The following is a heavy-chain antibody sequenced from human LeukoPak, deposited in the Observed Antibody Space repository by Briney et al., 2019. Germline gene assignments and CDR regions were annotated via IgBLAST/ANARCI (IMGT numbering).Heavy chain of an antibody. Sequence: GGSLRLSCAASGFTFSSYGMHWVRQAPGKGLEWASVIYSAGSTYYADSVKGRFTISRDDYKNTVYLQMNTLRAEDTAVYYCASGEWLGRLFDYWGQGTLVTVSS. D-gene: IGHD6-19*01. V-gene: IGHV3-NL1*01. CDR1: GFTFSSYG. CDR2: IYSAGST. CDR3: ASGEWLGRLFDY. J-gene: IGHJ4*02.